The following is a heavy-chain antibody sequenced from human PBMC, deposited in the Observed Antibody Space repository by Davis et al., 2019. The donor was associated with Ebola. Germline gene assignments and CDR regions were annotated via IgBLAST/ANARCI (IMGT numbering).Heavy chain of an antibody. CDR3: ARGTSLARNFDY. CDR1: GYTFTSHW. CDR2: IYPDDSDT. D-gene: IGHD3-10*01. J-gene: IGHJ4*02. Sequence: KVSCKGSGYTFTSHWIVWVRQMPGKGLEWMGIIYPDDSDTRYSPSFQGQVTISADESISTAYLQWSSLKASDTAMYYCARGTSLARNFDYWGQGTLVTVSS. V-gene: IGHV5-51*01.